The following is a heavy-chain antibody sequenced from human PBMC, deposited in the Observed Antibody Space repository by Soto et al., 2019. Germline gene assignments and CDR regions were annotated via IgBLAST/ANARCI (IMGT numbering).Heavy chain of an antibody. V-gene: IGHV4-59*01. J-gene: IGHJ6*02. CDR2: ISYTGSA. CDR3: ARKYYDFWSGYPYYYYGMDV. D-gene: IGHD3-3*01. Sequence: SETLSLTCSVSGGSISSYYWSWIRQPPGKGLEWIGYISYTGSATYYPSLKSRVTMSIDTSKSQISLNLSSVTAADTAVYYCARKYYDFWSGYPYYYYGMDVWGQGTTVTVSS. CDR1: GGSISSYY.